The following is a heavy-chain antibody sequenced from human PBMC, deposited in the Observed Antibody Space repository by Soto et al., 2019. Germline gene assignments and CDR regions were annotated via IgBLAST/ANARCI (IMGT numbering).Heavy chain of an antibody. CDR2: VNSDESST. Sequence: GGSLRLSCAPSGFSFSNYYLHWVRQAPGKGLVWVSRVNSDESSTTYADSVKGRFTISRDNAKKTLYLQMNSLRAEDTAVYYCAKESTYYYDSSGPYGMDVWGQGT. CDR1: GFSFSNYY. CDR3: AKESTYYYDSSGPYGMDV. V-gene: IGHV3-74*03. J-gene: IGHJ6*02. D-gene: IGHD3-22*01.